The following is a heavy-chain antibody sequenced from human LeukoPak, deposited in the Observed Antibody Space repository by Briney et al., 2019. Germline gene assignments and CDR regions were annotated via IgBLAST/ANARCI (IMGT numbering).Heavy chain of an antibody. D-gene: IGHD4-17*01. CDR1: GFTFTSYI. V-gene: IGHV3-21*01. CDR2: ISSSSYI. J-gene: IGHJ5*02. CDR3: ARVRTVTTNWFDP. Sequence: GGSLRLSCAASGFTFTSYIMNWVRQAPGKGLEWVSSISSSSYIYYADSVKGRFTISRDNAKNSLYLQMNSLRAEDTAVYYCARVRTVTTNWFDPRGQGTLVTVSS.